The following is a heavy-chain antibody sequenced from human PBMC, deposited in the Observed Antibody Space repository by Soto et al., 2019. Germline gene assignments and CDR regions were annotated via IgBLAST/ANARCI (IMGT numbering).Heavy chain of an antibody. CDR1: GYTFTGYY. J-gene: IGHJ4*02. Sequence: QVQLVQSGAEVKKPGASVKVSCKASGYTFTGYYMHWVRQAPGQGLEWMGWINPNSGGTNYAQKFQGRVPMTRDTSISTAYMELSRLRSDDTAVYYCARAYLGYCSGGSCYLGGFDYWGQGTLVTVSS. D-gene: IGHD2-15*01. CDR2: INPNSGGT. V-gene: IGHV1-2*02. CDR3: ARAYLGYCSGGSCYLGGFDY.